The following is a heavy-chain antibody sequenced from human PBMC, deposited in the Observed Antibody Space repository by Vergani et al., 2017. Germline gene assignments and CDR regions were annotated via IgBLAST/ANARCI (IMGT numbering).Heavy chain of an antibody. CDR3: ARVWGAAAESYLDY. CDR1: GCSISSSNW. Sequence: QVQLPESGPGLVKPSGTLSLTCAVSGCSISSSNWWSWVRPPPGKGLEWIGEIYHSGSTNYNPSLKSRVTISVDKSKNQFSLKLSSVTAADPAVYYCARVWGAAAESYLDYWGQGTLVTVSS. J-gene: IGHJ4*02. V-gene: IGHV4-4*02. CDR2: IYHSGST. D-gene: IGHD3-16*01.